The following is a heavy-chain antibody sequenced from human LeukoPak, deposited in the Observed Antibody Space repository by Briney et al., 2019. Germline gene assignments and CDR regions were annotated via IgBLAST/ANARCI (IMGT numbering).Heavy chain of an antibody. CDR3: ARGPRYSDI. CDR1: GGSFSGYY. V-gene: IGHV4-34*01. CDR2: INHSGST. D-gene: IGHD5-18*01. Sequence: SETLSLTCAVYGGSFSGYYWSWIRQPPGKGLEWVGEINHSGSTNYNPSLKSRVTISVDTSKNQFSLKLNSVTAADTAVYYCARGPRYSDIWGQGTMVTVSS. J-gene: IGHJ3*02.